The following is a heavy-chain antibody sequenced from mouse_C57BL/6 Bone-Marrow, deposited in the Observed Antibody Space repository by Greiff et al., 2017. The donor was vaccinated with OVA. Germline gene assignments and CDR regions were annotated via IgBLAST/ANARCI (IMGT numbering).Heavy chain of an antibody. CDR2: ISDGGSYT. Sequence: EVKVVESGGGLVKPGGSLKLSCAASGFTFSSYAMSWVRQTPEKRLEWVATISDGGSYTYYPDNVKGRFTISRDNAKNNLYLQMSHLKSEDTAMYDSAREELSYHLAMDYWGQGTSVTVSS. D-gene: IGHD1-1*01. J-gene: IGHJ4*01. V-gene: IGHV5-4*01. CDR3: AREELSYHLAMDY. CDR1: GFTFSSYA.